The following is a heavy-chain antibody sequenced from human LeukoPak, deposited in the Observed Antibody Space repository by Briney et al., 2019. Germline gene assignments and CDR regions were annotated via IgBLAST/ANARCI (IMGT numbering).Heavy chain of an antibody. J-gene: IGHJ6*03. V-gene: IGHV1-8*01. D-gene: IGHD3-10*01. CDR3: ARGVRGIARNYYYYYMDV. CDR1: GYTFTSYD. CDR2: MNPNSGNT. Sequence: ASVKVSCKASGYTFTSYDINWVRQATGQGLEWMGWMNPNSGNTGYAQKFQGRVTMTRNTSISTAYMELSSLRSEDTAVYYCARGVRGIARNYYYYYMDVWGKGTTVTISS.